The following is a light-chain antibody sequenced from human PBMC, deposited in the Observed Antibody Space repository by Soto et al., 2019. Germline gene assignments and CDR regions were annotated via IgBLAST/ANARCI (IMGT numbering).Light chain of an antibody. CDR2: DAS. Sequence: EIVKTQSPATLSVSPGERATLSCRASQSISSNLAWYQQKPGQAPRLLIYDASTRATGIPARFSGSGSGTEFTLIINTLQSEDFAVYYCQQYNNWGTFGQGTKVEIK. CDR1: QSISSN. J-gene: IGKJ1*01. V-gene: IGKV3-15*01. CDR3: QQYNNWGT.